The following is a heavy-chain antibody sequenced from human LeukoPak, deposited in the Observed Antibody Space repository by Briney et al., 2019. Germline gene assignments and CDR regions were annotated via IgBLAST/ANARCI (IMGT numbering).Heavy chain of an antibody. V-gene: IGHV3-33*01. CDR3: GSADYGSSPYHYGLGV. CDR2: IWYDGSNK. Sequence: GGSLRLSCAASGFTFSSFGMHWVRQAPGKGLEWVAVIWYDGSNKYHADSVKGRFSISRDNSKNTLYLQMNSLRAEDTAVYYCGSADYGSSPYHYGLGVWGQGTTVIVSS. CDR1: GFTFSSFG. J-gene: IGHJ6*02. D-gene: IGHD3-10*01.